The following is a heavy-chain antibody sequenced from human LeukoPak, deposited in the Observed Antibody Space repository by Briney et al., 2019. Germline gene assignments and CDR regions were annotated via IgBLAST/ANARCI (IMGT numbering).Heavy chain of an antibody. CDR3: ATGPFDY. V-gene: IGHV4-39*01. D-gene: IGHD2-8*02. CDR1: GGSISSSSYY. Sequence: PSETLSLTCTVSGGSISSSSYYWGWIRQPPGRGLEWIGSIYNSGGTYYNPSLKSRVTISVDTSKNQFSLKLSSVTAADTAVYYCATGPFDYWGQGTLVTVSS. J-gene: IGHJ4*02. CDR2: IYNSGGT.